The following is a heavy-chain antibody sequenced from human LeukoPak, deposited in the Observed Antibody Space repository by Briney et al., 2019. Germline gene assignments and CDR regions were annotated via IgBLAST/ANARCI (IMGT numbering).Heavy chain of an antibody. V-gene: IGHV1-2*02. CDR1: GFTFADHY. CDR3: VREGEGPLSKDFDY. J-gene: IGHJ4*02. Sequence: ASVKVSCKSSGFTFADHYIHWVRQAPGQGLEWMGYIGPHSTFTSSPQEFQGRVTMTRDTSMTTAYMELTRLTSDDTAVYYCVREGEGPLSKDFDYWGQGTLVTVSS. D-gene: IGHD2/OR15-2a*01. CDR2: IGPHSTFT.